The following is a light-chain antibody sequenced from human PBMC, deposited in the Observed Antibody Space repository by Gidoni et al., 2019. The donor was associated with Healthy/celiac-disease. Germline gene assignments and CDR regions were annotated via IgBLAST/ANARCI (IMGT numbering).Light chain of an antibody. Sequence: QSVLTQPPSASGTPGQRVTISCSGSSPNIGSNYVYWYQQLPGTAPKLLIYSNNQRPSGVPDRFSGSKSGTSASLAISGLRSEDEADYYCAAWDDSLSAHYVFGTGTKVTVL. CDR3: AAWDDSLSAHYV. V-gene: IGLV1-47*02. CDR1: SPNIGSNY. CDR2: SNN. J-gene: IGLJ1*01.